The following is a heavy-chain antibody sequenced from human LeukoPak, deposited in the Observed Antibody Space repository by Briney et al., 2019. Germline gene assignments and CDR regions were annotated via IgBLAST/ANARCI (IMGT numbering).Heavy chain of an antibody. V-gene: IGHV1-18*01. D-gene: IGHD5-12*01. J-gene: IGHJ6*03. CDR2: ISAYNGNT. CDR3: ARDRNSGYESYYYYYYMDV. Sequence: ASVKVSCKASGYTFTSYGISWVRQAPGQGLEWMGWISAYNGNTNYAQKLQGRVTMTTDTSTSTAYMELRSLRSDDTAVYYCARDRNSGYESYYYYYYMDVWGKGTTVTVSS. CDR1: GYTFTSYG.